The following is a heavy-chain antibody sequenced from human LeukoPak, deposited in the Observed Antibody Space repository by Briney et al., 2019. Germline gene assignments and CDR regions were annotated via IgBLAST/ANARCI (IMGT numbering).Heavy chain of an antibody. J-gene: IGHJ4*02. CDR2: ISGDGSRT. CDR1: GFTFSSYW. Sequence: GGSLRLSCAASGFTFSSYWMHWVRQAPGNGLVWVSHISGDGSRTSYADSVKGRFTISRDNAKNTLYLQMNSLRDEDTAVYYCARDRGYCIDCWGQGTLVTVSS. D-gene: IGHD2-15*01. CDR3: ARDRGYCIDC. V-gene: IGHV3-74*01.